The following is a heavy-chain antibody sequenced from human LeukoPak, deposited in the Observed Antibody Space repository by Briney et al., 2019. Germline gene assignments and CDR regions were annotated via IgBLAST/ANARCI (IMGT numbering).Heavy chain of an antibody. Sequence: ASVKVSCKASGYTFTGYYMPWVRQAPGQGLEWMGWINPNSGGTNYAQKFQGRVTMTRDTSISTAYMELSRLRSDDTAVYYCARVSSSWYQDWYFDLWGRGTLVTVSS. V-gene: IGHV1-2*02. J-gene: IGHJ2*01. CDR2: INPNSGGT. CDR1: GYTFTGYY. CDR3: ARVSSSWYQDWYFDL. D-gene: IGHD6-13*01.